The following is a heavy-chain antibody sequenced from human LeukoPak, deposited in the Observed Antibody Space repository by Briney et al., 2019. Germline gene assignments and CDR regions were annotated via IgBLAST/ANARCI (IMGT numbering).Heavy chain of an antibody. J-gene: IGHJ4*02. CDR2: IYHSGST. CDR1: GYSISSGYY. CDR3: ARQGYSGSYWPPNVENHDY. V-gene: IGHV4-38-2*02. Sequence: SETLSLTCTVSGYSISSGYYWAWIRQPPGKGLEWLGSIYHSGSTYYDPSLKSRVTMSVETSKNQSSLKLSSVTAADTAVYYCARQGYSGSYWPPNVENHDYWGKGTLVTVSS. D-gene: IGHD1-26*01.